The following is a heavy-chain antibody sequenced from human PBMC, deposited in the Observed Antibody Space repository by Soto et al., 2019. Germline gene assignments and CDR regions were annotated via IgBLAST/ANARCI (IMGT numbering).Heavy chain of an antibody. CDR1: GGSISSSSYY. J-gene: IGHJ6*02. CDR2: IYYSGST. Sequence: SETLSLTCTVSGGSISSSSYYWGWIRQPPGKGLEWIGSIYYSGSTYYNPSLKSRVTISVDTSKNQFSLKLSSVTAADTAVYYCARSYSSSWYRYYYYGMDVWGQGTTVTVSS. D-gene: IGHD6-13*01. CDR3: ARSYSSSWYRYYYYGMDV. V-gene: IGHV4-39*01.